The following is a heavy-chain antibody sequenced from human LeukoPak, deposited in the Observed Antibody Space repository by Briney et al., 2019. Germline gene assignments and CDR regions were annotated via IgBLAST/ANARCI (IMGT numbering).Heavy chain of an antibody. Sequence: SVKVSCKASGGTFSSYAISWVRQAPGQGLEWMGGIIPIFGTANYAQKFQGRVTITTDESTSTAYMELSSLRSEDTAVYYCARAPIVVVPAAMRETRNYYYYYMDVWGKGTTVTVSS. CDR1: GGTFSSYA. J-gene: IGHJ6*03. V-gene: IGHV1-69*05. CDR3: ARAPIVVVPAAMRETRNYYYYYMDV. D-gene: IGHD2-2*01. CDR2: IIPIFGTA.